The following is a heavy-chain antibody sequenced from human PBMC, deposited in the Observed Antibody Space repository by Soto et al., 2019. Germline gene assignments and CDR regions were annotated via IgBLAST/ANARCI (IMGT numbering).Heavy chain of an antibody. V-gene: IGHV1-2*02. CDR2: INPNSGDT. CDR3: ATESYSSGWFDP. J-gene: IGHJ5*02. Sequence: ASVKVSCKASGYTFTGYYMHWVRQAPGQGLEWMGWINPNSGDTNYAQKIQGRVTMTTDTSTSTAYMELRSLRSDDTAVYYCATESYSSGWFDPWGQGTLVTVSS. CDR1: GYTFTGYY. D-gene: IGHD5-18*01.